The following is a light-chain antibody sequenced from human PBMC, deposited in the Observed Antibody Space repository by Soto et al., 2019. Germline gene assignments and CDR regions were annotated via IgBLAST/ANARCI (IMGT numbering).Light chain of an antibody. CDR1: SSDIGSYNH. CDR3: SSFAGSTVV. CDR2: EVS. J-gene: IGLJ2*01. V-gene: IGLV2-8*01. Sequence: QSALTQPPSASGSPGQSVTISCTGTSSDIGSYNHVSWYQQHPGKAPKLMIYEVSKLPSGVPDRFSGSKSGNTASLTVSGLQAEDEADYYCSSFAGSTVVFGGGTKLTVL.